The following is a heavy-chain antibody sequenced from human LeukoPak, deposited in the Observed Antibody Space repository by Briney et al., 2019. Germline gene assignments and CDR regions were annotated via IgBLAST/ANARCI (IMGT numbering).Heavy chain of an antibody. J-gene: IGHJ3*02. Sequence: GGSLRLSCAASGFTFSSYEMNWVRQAPGKGLVWVSRIDNDGSDTIYADSVKGRFTISRDNAKSTLYLQMNSLKAEDTAVYYCARGGYHHGFDIWGQGTMVTVSS. D-gene: IGHD2-15*01. CDR3: ARGGYHHGFDI. CDR2: IDNDGSDT. V-gene: IGHV3-74*01. CDR1: GFTFSSYE.